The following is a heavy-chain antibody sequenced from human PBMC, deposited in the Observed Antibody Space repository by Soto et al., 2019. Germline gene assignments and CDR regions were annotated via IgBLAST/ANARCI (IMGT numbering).Heavy chain of an antibody. D-gene: IGHD5-12*01. J-gene: IGHJ6*03. CDR1: GYTFTSYR. Sequence: ASVKVSCKASGYTFTSYRMHWVRQAPGQGLEWMGVISANNGNTNYAQKLQGRVTMTTDTSTSTAYMELRSLRSDDTAVYYCGRVWVFEATTYYYYMDVWGKGTTVTVS. CDR3: GRVWVFEATTYYYYMDV. CDR2: ISANNGNT. V-gene: IGHV1-18*04.